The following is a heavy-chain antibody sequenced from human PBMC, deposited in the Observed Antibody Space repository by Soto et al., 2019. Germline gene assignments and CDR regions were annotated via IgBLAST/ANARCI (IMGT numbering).Heavy chain of an antibody. CDR1: GYTFTSYG. CDR2: ISAYNGNT. CDR3: ARGYCISTSCYRSNYGMDV. V-gene: IGHV1-18*01. D-gene: IGHD2-2*01. J-gene: IGHJ6*02. Sequence: ASVKVSCKASGYTFTSYGISWVRQAPGQGPDWIGWISAYNGNTNYAQKLQGRVTMTTDTSTSTAYMELRSLRSDDTAVYYCARGYCISTSCYRSNYGMDVWGQGTTVTVSS.